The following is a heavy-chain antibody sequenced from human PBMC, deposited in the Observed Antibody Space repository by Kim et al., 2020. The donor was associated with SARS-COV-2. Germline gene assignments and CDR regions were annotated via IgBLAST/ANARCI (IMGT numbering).Heavy chain of an antibody. V-gene: IGHV1-8*01. D-gene: IGHD2-15*01. Sequence: KFPGRVTMTRNTSISTAYMELRSLRSEDTAVYYCARGDLYCSGGSCYFDYWGQGTLVTVSS. J-gene: IGHJ4*02. CDR3: ARGDLYCSGGSCYFDY.